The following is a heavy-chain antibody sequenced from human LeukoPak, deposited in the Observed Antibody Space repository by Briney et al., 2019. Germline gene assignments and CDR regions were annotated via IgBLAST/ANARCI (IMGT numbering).Heavy chain of an antibody. CDR1: GFTFSSYA. V-gene: IGHV3-30*04. CDR2: ISYDGSNK. Sequence: GGSLRLSCAASGFTFSSYAMHWVRQAPGQGLEWVAVISYDGSNKYYADSVKGRFTISRDNSKNTLYLQMNSLRAEDTAVYYCARDPTFHTAMASFDYWGQGTLVTVSS. D-gene: IGHD5-18*01. J-gene: IGHJ4*02. CDR3: ARDPTFHTAMASFDY.